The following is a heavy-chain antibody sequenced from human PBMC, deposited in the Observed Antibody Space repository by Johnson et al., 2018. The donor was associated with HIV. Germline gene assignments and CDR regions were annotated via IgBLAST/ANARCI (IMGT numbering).Heavy chain of an antibody. CDR1: EFTVMSNY. CDR3: ARGGEGSWELPTTNAFDI. J-gene: IGHJ3*02. D-gene: IGHD1-26*01. CDR2: IYTGGST. Sequence: VQLVESRGGFVQPGGSVRLSCAAPEFTVMSNYMHWVRQAPGKGLEWVSVIYTGGSTYYADSVKGRFTISRDNAKNTLSLQMNSLRPEDTAVYYCARGGEGSWELPTTNAFDIWGQGTMVTVSS. V-gene: IGHV3-66*02.